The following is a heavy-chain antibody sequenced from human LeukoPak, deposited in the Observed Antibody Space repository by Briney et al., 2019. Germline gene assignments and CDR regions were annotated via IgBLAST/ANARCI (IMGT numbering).Heavy chain of an antibody. CDR1: GDTFSSYG. D-gene: IGHD4-23*01. CDR2: IIPIVGST. CDR3: ARHYGGLDDY. V-gene: IGHV1-69*04. J-gene: IGHJ4*02. Sequence: ASVTVSCKTSGDTFSSYGLSWVRQAPGQGLEWMGRIIPIVGSTNYAEKLQGRVTITADKSTSTVYMELSSLRSEDTAVYYCARHYGGLDDYWGQGTLIIVSS.